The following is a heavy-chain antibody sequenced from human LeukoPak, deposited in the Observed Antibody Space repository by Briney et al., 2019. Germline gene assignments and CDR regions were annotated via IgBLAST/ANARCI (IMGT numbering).Heavy chain of an antibody. Sequence: GGSLRLSCAASGLTFNIYGMQWVRQAPGKGLEWVAVIWYDRTNKYYADSVKGRFTISRDNSKNTLYLQMNSLRAEDTAVYYCARDRSPRSSGSPSSHWGQGTLVTVSS. CDR3: ARDRSPRSSGSPSSH. CDR2: IWYDRTNK. V-gene: IGHV3-33*01. D-gene: IGHD3-10*01. J-gene: IGHJ4*02. CDR1: GLTFNIYG.